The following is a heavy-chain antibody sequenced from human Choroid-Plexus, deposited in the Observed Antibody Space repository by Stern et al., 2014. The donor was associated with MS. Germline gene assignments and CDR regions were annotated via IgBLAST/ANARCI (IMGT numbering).Heavy chain of an antibody. J-gene: IGHJ4*02. CDR3: AKDRQWSTYFFDY. D-gene: IGHD2-15*01. V-gene: IGHV3-30*18. CDR1: GFPFSNFG. CDR2: ISYDGSDK. Sequence: VQLVESGGGVAQPGGPLILSCAASGFPFSNFGLPWVRQAPGKGLEWGALISYDGSDKYYADSVKGRFTIFRDNSKNTLYMHMNSLRAEDTAVYYCAKDRQWSTYFFDYWGQGSLVTVSS.